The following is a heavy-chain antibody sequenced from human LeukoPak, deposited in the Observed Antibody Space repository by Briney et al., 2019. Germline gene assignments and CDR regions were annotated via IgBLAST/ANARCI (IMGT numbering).Heavy chain of an antibody. D-gene: IGHD6-13*01. J-gene: IGHJ6*02. CDR1: GYTFTGYY. CDR2: INPNSGGT. V-gene: IGHV1-2*02. CDR3: AREAMAIAAAGNYYYYGMDV. Sequence: ASVKVSCKASGYTFTGYYMHWVRQAPGQGLEWMGWINPNSGGTNYAQKFQGRATMTRDTSISTAYMELSRLRSDDTAVYYCAREAMAIAAAGNYYYYGMDVWGQGTTVTVSS.